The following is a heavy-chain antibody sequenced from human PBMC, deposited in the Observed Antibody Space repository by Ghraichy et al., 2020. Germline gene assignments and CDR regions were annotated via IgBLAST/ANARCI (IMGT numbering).Heavy chain of an antibody. D-gene: IGHD7-27*01. Sequence: ESLNISCTVSGGSISSYYWSWIRQPPGKGLEWIGYIYYSGSTNYNPSLKSRVTISVDTSKNQFSLKLSSVTAADTAVYYCARLPLTRPWGNGMEYYFDYWGQGTLVTVSS. CDR2: IYYSGST. J-gene: IGHJ4*02. V-gene: IGHV4-59*01. CDR1: GGSISSYY. CDR3: ARLPLTRPWGNGMEYYFDY.